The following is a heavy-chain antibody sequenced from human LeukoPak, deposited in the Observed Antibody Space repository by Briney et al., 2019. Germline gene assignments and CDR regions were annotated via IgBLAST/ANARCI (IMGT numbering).Heavy chain of an antibody. J-gene: IGHJ4*02. CDR2: ISYDGSNK. D-gene: IGHD5-24*01. CDR1: GFTFSSYG. CDR3: AKDLFPHRDAYTPGY. Sequence: GRSLRLSCAASGFTFSSYGMHWVRQAPGKGLEWVAVISYDGSNKYYADSVKGRFTISRDNSKNTLYLQMSSLRADDTAVYYCAKDLFPHRDAYTPGYWGQGTLVTVSS. V-gene: IGHV3-30*18.